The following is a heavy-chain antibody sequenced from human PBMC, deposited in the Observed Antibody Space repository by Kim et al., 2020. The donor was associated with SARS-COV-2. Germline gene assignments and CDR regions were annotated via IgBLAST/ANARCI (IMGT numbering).Heavy chain of an antibody. CDR3: AREKGLRQHDY. D-gene: IGHD4-17*01. CDR2: IIPILGIA. J-gene: IGHJ4*02. Sequence: SVKVSCKASGGTFSSYAISWVRQAPGQGLEWMGRIIPILGIANYAQKFQGRVTITADKSTSTAYMELSSLRSEDTAVYYCAREKGLRQHDYWGQGTLVTVSS. CDR1: GGTFSSYA. V-gene: IGHV1-69*04.